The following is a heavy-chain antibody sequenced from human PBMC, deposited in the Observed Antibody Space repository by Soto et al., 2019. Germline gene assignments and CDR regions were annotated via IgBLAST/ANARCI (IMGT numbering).Heavy chain of an antibody. J-gene: IGHJ4*02. CDR1: GFTFSMYV. CDR2: MAYDGNRE. V-gene: IGHV3-30-3*01. CDR3: ARVGGSFYGSWDS. Sequence: QVQLVESGGGVVQPGRSLRLSCAASGFTFSMYVMHWVRQAPGKGLGWVAVMAYDGNREYYGDSVKGRFFVSRDNSKNTLYLQMNSPRPEDTAVYYCARVGGSFYGSWDSWGQGALVTVSS. D-gene: IGHD1-26*01.